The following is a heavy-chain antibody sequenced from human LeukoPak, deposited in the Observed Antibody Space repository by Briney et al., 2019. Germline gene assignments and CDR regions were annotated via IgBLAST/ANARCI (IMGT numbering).Heavy chain of an antibody. V-gene: IGHV3-74*01. Sequence: GGSLRLSCAASGFTFGSYWMNWVRQAPGKGLVWVSRISNDGSSTSYADSVKGRFTISRDNAKNTLYLQMNSLRAEDTAVYYFVRPKGGNSLSGSFSGWGQGTLVTVSS. J-gene: IGHJ4*02. CDR1: GFTFGSYW. CDR3: VRPKGGNSLSGSFSG. CDR2: ISNDGSST. D-gene: IGHD1-26*01.